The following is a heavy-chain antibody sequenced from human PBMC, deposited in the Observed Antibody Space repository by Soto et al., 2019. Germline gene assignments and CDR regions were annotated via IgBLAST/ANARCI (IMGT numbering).Heavy chain of an antibody. Sequence: GASVKVSCKASGFTFTSSAVQWVRQARGQRLEWIGWIVVGSGNTNYAQKFQERVTITRDMSTSTAYMELSSLRSEDTAVYYCAALGDSNGYHGNYYGMDVRGQGTTVTVSS. CDR2: IVVGSGNT. V-gene: IGHV1-58*01. D-gene: IGHD3-22*01. CDR3: AALGDSNGYHGNYYGMDV. CDR1: GFTFTSSA. J-gene: IGHJ6*02.